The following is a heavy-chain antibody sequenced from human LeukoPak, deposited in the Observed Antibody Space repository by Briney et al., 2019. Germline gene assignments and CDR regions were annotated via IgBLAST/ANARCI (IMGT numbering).Heavy chain of an antibody. D-gene: IGHD3-10*01. V-gene: IGHV3-74*01. CDR3: ARELGLRGSN. J-gene: IGHJ4*02. CDR1: LFIYSDSW. CDR2: MHDDMIDI. Sequence: GWTLRHSCEASLFIYSDSWMHWVRQTPGKGLAGVSRMHDDMIDINYPDSLKGRFTISRDNVKIIVYLQMPSLRGDDTAVYYCARELGLRGSNWGQGTLVTVSS.